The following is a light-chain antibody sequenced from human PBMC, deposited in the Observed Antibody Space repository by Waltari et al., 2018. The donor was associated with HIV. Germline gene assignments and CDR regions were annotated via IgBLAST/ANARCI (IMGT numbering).Light chain of an antibody. CDR1: VLAKKY. Sequence: SYELTQPSSVSVSPGQTARITCSGDVLAKKYARWFQQKPGQAPVLVIYKDRERPSGIPERFSGSSSGTTVTLTISGAQVEDEADYYCYSAADNNPHVVFGGGTKLTVL. CDR2: KDR. J-gene: IGLJ2*01. CDR3: YSAADNNPHVV. V-gene: IGLV3-27*01.